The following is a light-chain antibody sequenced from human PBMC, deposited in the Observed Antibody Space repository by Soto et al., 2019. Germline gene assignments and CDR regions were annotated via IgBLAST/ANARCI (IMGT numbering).Light chain of an antibody. V-gene: IGLV2-14*01. CDR2: EVS. CDR1: SSDVGRYNF. Sequence: QSALTQPASVSGSPGQSITISCTGTSSDVGRYNFVSWYQQHPGKAPHLMIYEVSNRPSGVSNRFSGSKSGDTASLTISGLQAEDEADYYCSSYTGSVTLFGGGTKRTVL. CDR3: SSYTGSVTL. J-gene: IGLJ2*01.